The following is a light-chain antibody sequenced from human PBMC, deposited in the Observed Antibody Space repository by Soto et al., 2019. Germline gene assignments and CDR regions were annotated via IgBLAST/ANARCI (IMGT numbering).Light chain of an antibody. V-gene: IGKV3-20*01. CDR3: QQYGTSPPWT. Sequence: EIVLTKSPGTLSLSPGERATLSCRASQSVSSSYLAWYQQKPGQAPRLLIYGASSRATGIPDRFSGSGSGTYFTLTISRLEPEDFAVYYCQQYGTSPPWTFGQGTKVEIK. CDR2: GAS. CDR1: QSVSSSY. J-gene: IGKJ1*01.